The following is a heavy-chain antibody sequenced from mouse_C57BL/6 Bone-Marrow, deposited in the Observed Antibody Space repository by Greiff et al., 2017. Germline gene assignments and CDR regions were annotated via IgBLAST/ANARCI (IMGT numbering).Heavy chain of an antibody. Sequence: QVQLKQPGAELVMPGASVKLSCKASGYTFTSYWMHWVKQRPGQGLEWIGEIDPSDSYTNDNQKFKGKSTLTVDKSSSTAYMQLSSLTSEDSAVYYCARQFAYWGQGTLVTVSA. CDR3: ARQFAY. V-gene: IGHV1-69*01. CDR2: IDPSDSYT. J-gene: IGHJ3*01. CDR1: GYTFTSYW.